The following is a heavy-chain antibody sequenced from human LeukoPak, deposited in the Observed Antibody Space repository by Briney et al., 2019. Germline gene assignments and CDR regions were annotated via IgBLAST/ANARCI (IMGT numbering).Heavy chain of an antibody. CDR1: GFTFSSYA. J-gene: IGHJ4*02. V-gene: IGHV3-23*01. D-gene: IGHD3-10*01. CDR2: ISGSGGST. CDR3: AKAGKVRSGNYYFDY. Sequence: GGSLRLSCAASGFTFSSYAMSWVRQAPGKGLEWVSAISGSGGSTYYADSVKGRFTISRDNSKNTLYLQMNSLRAEDTAVYYCAKAGKVRSGNYYFDYWGQGTLVTVSS.